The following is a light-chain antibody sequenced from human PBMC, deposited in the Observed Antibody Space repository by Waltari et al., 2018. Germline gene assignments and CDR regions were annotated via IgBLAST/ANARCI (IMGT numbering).Light chain of an antibody. CDR2: DVR. J-gene: IGLJ3*02. CDR3: XSYAGRSTWV. Sequence: QSXXTQPASVSGSPGQSVTVXCTGSSAXVGGFNYVSWYQQHPGNVPKLMIYDVRQRPTGVSDRFSASRSGNTASLTXSGLQPEDEADYYCXSYAGRSTWVCXTGTKLTVL. CDR1: SAXVGGFNY. V-gene: IGLV2-23*02.